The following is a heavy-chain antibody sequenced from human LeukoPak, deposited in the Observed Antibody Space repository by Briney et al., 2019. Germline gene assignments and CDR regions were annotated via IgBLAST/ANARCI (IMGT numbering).Heavy chain of an antibody. J-gene: IGHJ4*02. D-gene: IGHD6-6*01. Sequence: GRSLRLSCAASGFTFDDYAMHWVRQAPGKGLEWVSGISWNSGSIGYADSVKGRFTISRDNAKNSLYLQMNSLRAEDTALYYCAKDIKSYSSSPYYFDYWGQGTLVTVSS. CDR3: AKDIKSYSSSPYYFDY. CDR2: ISWNSGSI. CDR1: GFTFDDYA. V-gene: IGHV3-9*01.